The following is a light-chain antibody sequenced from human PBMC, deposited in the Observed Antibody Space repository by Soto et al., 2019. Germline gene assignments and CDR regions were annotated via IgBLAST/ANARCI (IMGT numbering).Light chain of an antibody. J-gene: IGKJ5*01. CDR3: QRYDSLPPT. CDR1: HDIKKY. CDR2: DAS. Sequence: DIQMTQSPSSLSASVGDRVTITCQASHDIKKYLNWYQEKPGKAPKLLIYDASNLQTGVPSRFIGSGSGTHFTFTISSLQHEDIATYYCQRYDSLPPTFGQGTRLDIK. V-gene: IGKV1-33*01.